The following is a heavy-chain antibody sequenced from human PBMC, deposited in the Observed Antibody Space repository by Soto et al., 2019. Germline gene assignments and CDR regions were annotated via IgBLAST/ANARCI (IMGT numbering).Heavy chain of an antibody. CDR1: GGSISSGGYY. Sequence: SETLSLTCTVSGGSISSGGYYWSWIRQHPGEGLEWIGYIYYSGSTYYNPSLKSRVTISVDRSKNHFSLKLRSVTAADTAAYYCAREEMQLWLPPSHYYYYGMDVWGQGTTVTVSS. J-gene: IGHJ6*02. CDR2: IYYSGST. CDR3: AREEMQLWLPPSHYYYYGMDV. D-gene: IGHD5-18*01. V-gene: IGHV4-31*03.